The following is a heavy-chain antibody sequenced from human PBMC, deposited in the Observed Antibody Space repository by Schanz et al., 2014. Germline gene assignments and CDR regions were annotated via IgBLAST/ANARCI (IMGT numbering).Heavy chain of an antibody. CDR3: ATMWGYCTATACQILEVLDV. V-gene: IGHV1-46*01. CDR2: INPSGGGT. CDR1: GYTFTSDS. D-gene: IGHD2-8*02. J-gene: IGHJ3*01. Sequence: QVQLVQSGAEVKKPGASVKVSCKASGYTFTSDSMHWVRQAPGQGLEWMGMINPSGGGTSYALRFQDRVTVTRDTSRSTVYMELSSLRSDDTAMYYCATMWGYCTATACQILEVLDVWGQGTMVTVSS.